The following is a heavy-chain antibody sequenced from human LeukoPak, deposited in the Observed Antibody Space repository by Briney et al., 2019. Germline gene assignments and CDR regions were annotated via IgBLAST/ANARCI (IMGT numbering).Heavy chain of an antibody. CDR2: MSDDGTHK. J-gene: IGHJ6*03. CDR3: ARNEAARRGSYYYNYMDV. CDR1: GFTFCTYG. Sequence: GGSLRLSCAASGFTFCTYGMHWVRQAPGKGLEWVAVMSDDGTHKYYADSVKGRFTISRDNSKHTLYLQMNSLRAEDTAVYYCARNEAARRGSYYYNYMDVWGKGTTVTVS. V-gene: IGHV3-30*01. D-gene: IGHD6-6*01.